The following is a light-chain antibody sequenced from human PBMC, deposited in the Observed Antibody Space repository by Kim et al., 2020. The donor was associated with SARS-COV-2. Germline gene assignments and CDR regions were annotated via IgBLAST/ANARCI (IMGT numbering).Light chain of an antibody. CDR1: QSVGSN. CDR3: HQYNAWPLT. J-gene: IGKJ4*01. Sequence: EIVMTQSPATLSVSPGERATPSCRASQSVGSNLAWYQQKPGQAPRLLIYGTSTRATGIPVRFSGSGSGTEFTLTISSLQSEDFAVYYCHQYNAWPLTFGGGTKVDIK. CDR2: GTS. V-gene: IGKV3-15*01.